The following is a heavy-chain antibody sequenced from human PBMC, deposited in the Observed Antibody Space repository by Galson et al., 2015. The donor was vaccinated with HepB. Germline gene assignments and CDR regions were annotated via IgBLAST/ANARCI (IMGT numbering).Heavy chain of an antibody. Sequence: SLRLSCAASGFTVTKNHMTWVRQAPGKGLEWLSIIYSVGTTYYADSVKGRFTISRDNSKNTLYLQMNSLGAEDTAIYYCLGFPGYWCQGTLVTVSS. D-gene: IGHD2-15*01. J-gene: IGHJ4*02. CDR1: GFTVTKNH. CDR2: IYSVGTT. CDR3: LGFPGY. V-gene: IGHV3-53*01.